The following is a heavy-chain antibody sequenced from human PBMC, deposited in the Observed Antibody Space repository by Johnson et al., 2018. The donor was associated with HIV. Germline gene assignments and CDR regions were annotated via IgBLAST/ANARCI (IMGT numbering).Heavy chain of an antibody. V-gene: IGHV3-30*18. Sequence: QVQLVESGGGVVQPGRSLRLSCAASGFTFSSYGMHWVRQAPGKGLEWVAVISYDGNNKYYADSVKGRFTISRDNSKNTLYLQMNSLRAEDTAVYYCAKDNTDSSGWFSLSGAFDIWGQGTMVTVST. CDR2: ISYDGNNK. CDR1: GFTFSSYG. CDR3: AKDNTDSSGWFSLSGAFDI. D-gene: IGHD6-19*01. J-gene: IGHJ3*02.